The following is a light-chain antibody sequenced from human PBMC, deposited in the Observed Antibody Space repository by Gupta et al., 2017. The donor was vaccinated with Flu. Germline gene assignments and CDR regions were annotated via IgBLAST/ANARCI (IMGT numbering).Light chain of an antibody. V-gene: IGKV1-39*01. CDR1: QNIRTY. J-gene: IGKJ2*01. Sequence: DIQMTQSPSSLSAFVGDRVTISCRASQNIRTYLTWYQQKPGKAPKFLIYAASNLQTGVPSRFSGTGSGTDFTLTISRLQPEDFAIYYCQQSDCDPYTFGQGTKLEI. CDR2: AAS. CDR3: QQSDCDPYT.